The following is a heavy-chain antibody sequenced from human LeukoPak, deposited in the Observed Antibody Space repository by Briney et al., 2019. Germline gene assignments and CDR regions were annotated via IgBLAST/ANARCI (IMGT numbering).Heavy chain of an antibody. CDR3: ARCSSTSCTQQTIGMDV. J-gene: IGHJ6*02. Sequence: SVKVSCKASGGTFSSYAISWVRQAPGQGLEWMGRIIPIFGIANYAQKFQGRVTITADKSTSTAYMELSSLRSKDTAVYYCARCSSTSCTQQTIGMDVWGQGTTVTVSS. CDR2: IIPIFGIA. CDR1: GGTFSSYA. V-gene: IGHV1-69*04. D-gene: IGHD2-2*01.